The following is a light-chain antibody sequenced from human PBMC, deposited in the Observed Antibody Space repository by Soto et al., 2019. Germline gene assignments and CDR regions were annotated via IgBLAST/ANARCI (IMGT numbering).Light chain of an antibody. V-gene: IGKV4-1*01. CDR3: QQYYSTPIT. CDR2: WAS. CDR1: QSVFNSHNNENY. Sequence: DIVVNQSPDSLTVSLGERASIDCKSSQSVFNSHNNENYLAWYQQKPGQPPKLLIYWASTRESGVPDRFSGSGSGTDFTLTISSLQAEDVAVYYCQQYYSTPITFGQGTRLEIK. J-gene: IGKJ5*01.